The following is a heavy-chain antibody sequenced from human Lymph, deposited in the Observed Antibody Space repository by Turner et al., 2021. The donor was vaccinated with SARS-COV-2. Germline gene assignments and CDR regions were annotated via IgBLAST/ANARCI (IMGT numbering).Heavy chain of an antibody. CDR2: ITFTSSYI. V-gene: IGHV3-21*01. D-gene: IGHD2-21*02. J-gene: IGHJ4*02. CDR1: GFTFSIYS. Sequence: EVQLVEYGGGLVKPGGSLRLSCAASGFTFSIYSMNWVRQAPGKGLEWVSSITFTSSYIYYADSVKGRFTISRDNAKNSLYLQMNSLRAEDTAVYYCARGPPDFPYYFDYWGQGTLVTVSS. CDR3: ARGPPDFPYYFDY.